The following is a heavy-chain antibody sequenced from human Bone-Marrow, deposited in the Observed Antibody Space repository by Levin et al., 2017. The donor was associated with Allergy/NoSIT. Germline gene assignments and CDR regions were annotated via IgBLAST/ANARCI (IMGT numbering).Heavy chain of an antibody. CDR3: ARDFNYYFDH. D-gene: IGHD5-24*01. V-gene: IGHV4-31*03. CDR1: GGPISSGGSY. J-gene: IGHJ4*02. Sequence: SQTLSLTCPVSGGPISSGGSYWTWLRQHPGNGLEWIGYISHRGSTFYNPSLKSRVTISVDTSKNQCSLRLSSVTAADTAVYYCARDFNYYFDHWGQGTLVTVSS. CDR2: ISHRGST.